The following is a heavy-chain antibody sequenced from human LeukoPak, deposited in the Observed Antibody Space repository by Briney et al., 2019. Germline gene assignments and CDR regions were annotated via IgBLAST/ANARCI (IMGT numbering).Heavy chain of an antibody. V-gene: IGHV4-59*01. Sequence: PSETLSLTCTVSGGSISSYYWSWIRQPPGKGLEWIGYIYYSGSTNYNPSLKSRVTISVDTSKDQFSLKLSSVTAADTAVYYCARGVGYFDWLSKGYYYYGMDVWGQGTTVTVSS. CDR3: ARGVGYFDWLSKGYYYYGMDV. D-gene: IGHD3-9*01. J-gene: IGHJ6*02. CDR2: IYYSGST. CDR1: GGSISSYY.